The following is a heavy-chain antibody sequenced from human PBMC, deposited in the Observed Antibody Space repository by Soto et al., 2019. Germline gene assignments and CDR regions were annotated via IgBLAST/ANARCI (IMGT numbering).Heavy chain of an antibody. Sequence: PSETLSLTCSVSGPSITSYYWSWIRRPPGKGLEWIGYMIYRGTANYNPSLKSRVTISVDTSKNQFSLNLSSVSTADTAMYFCARYDFVAYYFDLWGPGTLVTV. V-gene: IGHV4-59*01. CDR1: GPSITSYY. D-gene: IGHD3-3*01. J-gene: IGHJ4*02. CDR3: ARYDFVAYYFDL. CDR2: MIYRGTA.